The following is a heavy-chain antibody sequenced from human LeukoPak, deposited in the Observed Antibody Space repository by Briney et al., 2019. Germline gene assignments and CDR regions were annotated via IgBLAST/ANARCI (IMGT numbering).Heavy chain of an antibody. J-gene: IGHJ4*02. CDR1: GGSFSAYY. V-gene: IGHV4-34*01. CDR2: INHSGST. D-gene: IGHD2-21*02. Sequence: SETLSLTCAVYGGSFSAYYWSWIRQPPGKGLEWIGEINHSGSTNYNPSLKSRVTIPVDTSKNQFSLKLSSVTAADTAVYYCARGGFYCGGDCYVDYWGQGTLVTVSS. CDR3: ARGGFYCGGDCYVDY.